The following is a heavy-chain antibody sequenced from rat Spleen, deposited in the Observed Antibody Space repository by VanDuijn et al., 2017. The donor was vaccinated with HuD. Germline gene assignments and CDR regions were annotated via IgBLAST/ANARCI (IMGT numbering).Heavy chain of an antibody. CDR1: GFSLMDYS. CDR2: MKYDGDT. Sequence: QVQLKESGPGLVQPSQTLSLTCTVSGFSLMDYSVHWVRQPPGKGLEWMGRMKYDGDTYYNSALKSRLSISRDTSKSQVFLKMNSLQTEDTAIYYCTRDRAGVFDYWGQGVMVTVSS. D-gene: IGHD4-1*01. V-gene: IGHV2S30*01. J-gene: IGHJ2*01. CDR3: TRDRAGVFDY.